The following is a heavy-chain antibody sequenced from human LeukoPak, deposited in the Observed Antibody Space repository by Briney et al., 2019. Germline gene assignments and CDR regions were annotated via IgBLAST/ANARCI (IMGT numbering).Heavy chain of an antibody. CDR2: IKQDGSEK. J-gene: IGHJ4*02. Sequence: GGSLRLSCAVSGFTFNNYWMSWVRQAPGKGLEWVANIKQDGSEKYYVDSVKGRFTISRDNAKNSLYLQMNSLRAEDTAVYYCARDGRYSGSFDYWGQGTLVTVSS. V-gene: IGHV3-7*01. CDR3: ARDGRYSGSFDY. CDR1: GFTFNNYW. D-gene: IGHD5-12*01.